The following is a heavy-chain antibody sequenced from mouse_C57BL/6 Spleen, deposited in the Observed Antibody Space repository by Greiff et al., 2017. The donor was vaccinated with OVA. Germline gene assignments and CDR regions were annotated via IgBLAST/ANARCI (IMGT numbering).Heavy chain of an antibody. V-gene: IGHV1-69*01. J-gene: IGHJ3*01. CDR3: ARWGGNYGFAY. CDR1: GYTFTSYW. CDR2: IDPSDSYT. Sequence: QVQLKQPGAELVMPGASVKLSCKASGYTFTSYWMHWVKQRPGQGLEWIGEIDPSDSYTNYNQKFKGKSTLTVDKSSSTAYMQLSSLTSEDSAVYYCARWGGNYGFAYWGQGTLVTVSA. D-gene: IGHD2-1*01.